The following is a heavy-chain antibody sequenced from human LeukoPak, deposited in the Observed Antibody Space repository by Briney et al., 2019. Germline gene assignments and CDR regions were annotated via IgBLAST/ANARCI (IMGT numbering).Heavy chain of an antibody. J-gene: IGHJ4*02. V-gene: IGHV5-51*01. D-gene: IGHD6-19*01. CDR1: GYSFTSYW. CDR2: IYPGDSDT. CDR3: ARHLGSGWSNPPPVPDY. Sequence: GESLKISCKGSGYSFTSYWIGWVRQMPGKGLEWMGIIYPGDSDTRYSPSFQGQVTNSADKSISTAYLQWSSLKASDTAMYYCARHLGSGWSNPPPVPDYWGQGTLVTVSS.